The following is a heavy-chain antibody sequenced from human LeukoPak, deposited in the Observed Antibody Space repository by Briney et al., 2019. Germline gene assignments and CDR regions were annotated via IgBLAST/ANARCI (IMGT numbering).Heavy chain of an antibody. CDR3: ARGAYYYED. CDR2: ISSSSSTI. Sequence: QPGGSLRLSGAASGFTFSSHSMNWVRQAPGKGLEWVSYISSSSSTIYYADSVKGRFTISRDNAKNSLYLQMNSLRAEDTAVYYCARGAYYYEDWGQGTLVTVSS. V-gene: IGHV3-48*01. D-gene: IGHD3-22*01. J-gene: IGHJ4*02. CDR1: GFTFSSHS.